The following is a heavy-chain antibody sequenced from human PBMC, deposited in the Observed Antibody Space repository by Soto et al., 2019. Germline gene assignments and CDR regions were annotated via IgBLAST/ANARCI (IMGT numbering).Heavy chain of an antibody. V-gene: IGHV3-7*01. D-gene: IGHD6-19*01. CDR1: GFTFSCYW. Sequence: GGYLRLSCAASGFTFSCYWMSWVRQAPEKGQERVANIKQEGSEKYYVDSVKGRFTISRDNAKNSLYLQMNSLNAEDTAVYYCARVMYSSGIDYWGQGPLVTVSS. CDR3: ARVMYSSGIDY. J-gene: IGHJ4*02. CDR2: IKQEGSEK.